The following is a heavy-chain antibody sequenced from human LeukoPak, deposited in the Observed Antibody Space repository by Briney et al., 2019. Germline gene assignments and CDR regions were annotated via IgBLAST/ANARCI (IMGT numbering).Heavy chain of an antibody. CDR1: GFTFSSYG. CDR2: ISGSGGST. Sequence: PGGSLRLSCAASGFTFSSYGMSWVRQAPGKGLEWVSAISGSGGSTYYADSVKGRFTISRDNSKNTLYLQMNSLRAEDTAVYYCAKFHSGSYYPYDYWGQGTLVTVSS. J-gene: IGHJ4*02. D-gene: IGHD1-26*01. CDR3: AKFHSGSYYPYDY. V-gene: IGHV3-23*01.